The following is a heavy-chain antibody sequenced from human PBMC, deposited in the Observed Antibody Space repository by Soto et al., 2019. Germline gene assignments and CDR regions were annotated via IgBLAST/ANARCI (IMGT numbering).Heavy chain of an antibody. CDR1: GYRFSSFW. V-gene: IGHV5-51*01. CDR2: AQPGHSDT. Sequence: GESLKISCQGSGYRFSSFWIGWVRQMPGKGLEWMGIAQPGHSDTRYSPAFQGHVTISADESTNTAYLQWSSLRASDTAMYFCARHGYSSGCSCPSGSNWFDPWGQGTLVTVSS. CDR3: ARHGYSSGCSCPSGSNWFDP. D-gene: IGHD2-15*01. J-gene: IGHJ5*02.